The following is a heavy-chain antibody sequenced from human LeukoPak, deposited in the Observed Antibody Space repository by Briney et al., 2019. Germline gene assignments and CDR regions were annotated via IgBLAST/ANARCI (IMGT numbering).Heavy chain of an antibody. CDR2: IKGDGSRK. Sequence: GGSLRLSCAASGFTFSGHWMTWVRQAPGKGLEWVANIKGDGSRKNYVDSVKGRFTISRDNAENSLYLQMTSLRAEDTAMYYCATPLDYYDSSGFRQGGDWGQGTLVTVSS. V-gene: IGHV3-7*03. D-gene: IGHD3-22*01. J-gene: IGHJ4*02. CDR1: GFTFSGHW. CDR3: ATPLDYYDSSGFRQGGD.